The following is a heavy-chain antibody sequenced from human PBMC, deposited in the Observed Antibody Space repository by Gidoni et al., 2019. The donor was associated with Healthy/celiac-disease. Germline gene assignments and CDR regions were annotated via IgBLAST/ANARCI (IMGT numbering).Heavy chain of an antibody. CDR3: AREFQGGGWYSPVAFDI. CDR1: GFTFSSYA. D-gene: IGHD2-15*01. J-gene: IGHJ3*02. V-gene: IGHV3-23*01. Sequence: EVQLLESGGGLVQPGGSLRLSCAASGFTFSSYAMSWVRQAPGKGLEWVSAISGSGGSTYYADSVKGRFTISRDNSKNTLYLQMNSLRAEDTAVYYCAREFQGGGWYSPVAFDIWGQGTMVTVSS. CDR2: ISGSGGST.